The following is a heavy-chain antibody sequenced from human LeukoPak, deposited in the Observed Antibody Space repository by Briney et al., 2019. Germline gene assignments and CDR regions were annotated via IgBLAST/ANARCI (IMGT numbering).Heavy chain of an antibody. Sequence: GGSLRLSCAASGFTVSSNSMSWVPQAPGKGLVWVLVIYTGGTTYYADSVKGRFTISRDNSKNTLYLQMNSLRAEDTAVYYCARDVAAPGGVYFDYWGQGTLVTVSS. CDR3: ARDVAAPGGVYFDY. J-gene: IGHJ4*02. V-gene: IGHV3-66*01. D-gene: IGHD3-16*01. CDR1: GFTVSSNS. CDR2: IYTGGTT.